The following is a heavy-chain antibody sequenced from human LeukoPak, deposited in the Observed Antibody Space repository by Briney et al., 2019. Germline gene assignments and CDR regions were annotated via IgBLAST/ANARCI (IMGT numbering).Heavy chain of an antibody. V-gene: IGHV3-23*01. CDR1: GFTFSDYA. CDR2: ISASGRNT. CDR3: AKDSVRGNSGYGNDGFDI. Sequence: PGGTLRLSCAASGFTFSDYAMTWVRQAPGKGLELVSVISASGRNTDYADSVKGRFTISRDNSKNTVYLQMNSLRAEDTAVYHCAKDSVRGNSGYGNDGFDIWGQGTMVTVSS. J-gene: IGHJ3*02. D-gene: IGHD5-12*01.